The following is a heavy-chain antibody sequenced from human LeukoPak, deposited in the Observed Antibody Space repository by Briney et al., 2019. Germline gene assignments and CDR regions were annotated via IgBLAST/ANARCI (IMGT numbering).Heavy chain of an antibody. D-gene: IGHD3-3*01. J-gene: IGHJ4*02. CDR2: ISAYNSNT. CDR1: GYTFTTRYY. Sequence: GASVKVSCKASGYTFTTRYYMHWVRQAPGQGLEWMGWISAYNSNTNYAQKLQGRVTMTTDTSTSTAYMELRSLRSDDTAVYYCARDIRVESWASYYFDYWGQGTLVTVSS. V-gene: IGHV1-18*01. CDR3: ARDIRVESWASYYFDY.